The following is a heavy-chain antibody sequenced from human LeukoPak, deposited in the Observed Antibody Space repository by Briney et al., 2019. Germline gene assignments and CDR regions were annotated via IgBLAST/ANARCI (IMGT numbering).Heavy chain of an antibody. J-gene: IGHJ4*02. CDR1: GYSISSGYY. V-gene: IGHV4-61*01. D-gene: IGHD3-10*01. CDR2: IYYSGST. Sequence: SETLSLTCTVSGYSISSGYYWSWIRQPPGKGLEWIGYIYYSGSTNYNPSLKSRVTISVDTSKNQFSLKLSSVTAADTAVYYCARDVRYYYGSGDSRGFDYWGQGTLVTVSS. CDR3: ARDVRYYYGSGDSRGFDY.